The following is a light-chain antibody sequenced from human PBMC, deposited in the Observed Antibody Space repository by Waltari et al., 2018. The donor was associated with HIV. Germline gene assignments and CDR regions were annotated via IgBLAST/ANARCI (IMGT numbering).Light chain of an antibody. V-gene: IGKV1-39*01. J-gene: IGKJ3*01. CDR1: QSVSSY. CDR3: QQYNSSPLT. Sequence: DIQMTQCPYSLSACVEDRVTITCGANQSVSSYLNWYQQKPGKAPKLLIYAASTLHSGVPSRFSGSGFGTEFTLTISSLQPEDFATYYCQQYNSSPLTFGPGTKVDIK. CDR2: AAS.